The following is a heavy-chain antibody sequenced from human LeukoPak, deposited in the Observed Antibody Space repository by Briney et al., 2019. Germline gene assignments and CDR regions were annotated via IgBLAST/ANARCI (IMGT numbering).Heavy chain of an antibody. Sequence: PGGSLRLSCAASGFTFSTYEMNWVRQAPGKGLEWISYISSLSHTIQYADSVKGRFTISRDNAQNSLFLQMDSLRVEDTAVYYCARELAAAGTGYFDYWGQGTMVTVSS. J-gene: IGHJ4*02. CDR1: GFTFSTYE. V-gene: IGHV3-48*03. CDR3: ARELAAAGTGYFDY. CDR2: ISSLSHTI. D-gene: IGHD6-13*01.